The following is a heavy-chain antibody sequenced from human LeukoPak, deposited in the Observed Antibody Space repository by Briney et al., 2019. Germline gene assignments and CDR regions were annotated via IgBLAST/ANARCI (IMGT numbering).Heavy chain of an antibody. D-gene: IGHD3-16*02. CDR2: INIGDSDT. CDR1: GYSYTNHW. Sequence: GESLKISCKDSGYSYTNHWIGWVRQMPGKGLEWMGIINIGDSDTTCSPTFQGQVTISADKSIGTAYLQWSSLKASDTAMYYCASTSSWYRSFDYWGQGTLVTVSS. CDR3: ASTSSWYRSFDY. J-gene: IGHJ4*02. V-gene: IGHV5-51*01.